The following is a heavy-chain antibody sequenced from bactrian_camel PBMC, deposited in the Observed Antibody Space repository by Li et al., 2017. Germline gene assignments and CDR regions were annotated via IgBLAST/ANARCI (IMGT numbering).Heavy chain of an antibody. J-gene: IGHJ4*01. CDR3: AASTPIPFPAYCSSDYPTPAEYSE. Sequence: VQLVESGGGSVQTGGSLRLSCAASGYTYSSYCMGWFRQAPGKEREGVAAIDSDGSTSYADSVKGRFTISKDNAKNTLYLQMNNLKPEDSAMYYCAASTPIPFPAYCSSDYPTPAEYSEWGQGTQVTVS. CDR1: GYTYSSYC. V-gene: IGHV3S26*01. CDR2: IDSDGST. D-gene: IGHD6*01.